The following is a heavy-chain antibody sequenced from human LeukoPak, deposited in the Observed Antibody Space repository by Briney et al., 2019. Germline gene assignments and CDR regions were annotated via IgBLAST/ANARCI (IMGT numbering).Heavy chain of an antibody. CDR1: GFTFSSYE. CDR3: ARERWWTVTTLDY. V-gene: IGHV3-48*03. J-gene: IGHJ4*02. CDR2: ISSSGGTI. D-gene: IGHD4-17*01. Sequence: GSLRLSCAASGFTFSSYEMNWVRQAPGKGLEWVSYISSSGGTIYYADSVKGRFTISRDNAKNSLYLQMNSLRAEDTAVYYCARERWWTVTTLDYWGQGTLFTLSS.